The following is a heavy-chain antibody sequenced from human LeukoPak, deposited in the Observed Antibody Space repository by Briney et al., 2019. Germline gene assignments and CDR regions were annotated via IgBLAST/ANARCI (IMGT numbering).Heavy chain of an antibody. J-gene: IGHJ4*02. D-gene: IGHD6-13*01. V-gene: IGHV4-4*02. CDR3: ARVWSSSVRTYYFDY. Sequence: ASETLSLTCAVSGGSISSSNWWSWVRQPPGKGLEWIGEIYHSGSTNYNPSLKSRVTISVDTSKNQFSLKLSSVTAADTAVYYCARVWSSSVRTYYFDYWGQGTLVTVSS. CDR2: IYHSGST. CDR1: GGSISSSNW.